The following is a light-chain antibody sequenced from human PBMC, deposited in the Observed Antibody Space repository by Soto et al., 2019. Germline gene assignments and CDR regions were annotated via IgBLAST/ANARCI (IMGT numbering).Light chain of an antibody. Sequence: IQLTQSPSFLSASLGDRVTITCRASQGISSYLAWYQQKPGKAPKLLIYAASTLQSGVPLRFSGSGSGTSFTLTISSLQPEDFATYYCQQLLSYPITFGQGTRLEI. CDR2: AAS. V-gene: IGKV1-9*01. CDR3: QQLLSYPIT. CDR1: QGISSY. J-gene: IGKJ5*01.